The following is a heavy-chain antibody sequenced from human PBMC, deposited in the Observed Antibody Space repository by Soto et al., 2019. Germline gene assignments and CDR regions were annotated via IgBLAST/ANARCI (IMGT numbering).Heavy chain of an antibody. Sequence: PSETLSLFCTVSGDSFSSYYWTWIRQPPGKRLEWVAYIFHTGNTNYNPSLKSRVTISVDTSKNQFSLKLRSVTPADTAVYYCAALDGALDYWGPGTLVTVSS. J-gene: IGHJ4*02. D-gene: IGHD3-10*01. CDR2: IFHTGNT. CDR3: AALDGALDY. CDR1: GDSFSSYY. V-gene: IGHV4-59*01.